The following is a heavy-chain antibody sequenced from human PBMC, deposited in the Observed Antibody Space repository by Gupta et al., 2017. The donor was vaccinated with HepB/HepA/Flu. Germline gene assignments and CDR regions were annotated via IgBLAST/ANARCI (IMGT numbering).Heavy chain of an antibody. CDR2: MNPNSGNT. V-gene: IGHV1-8*01. CDR1: GYTSTSYD. J-gene: IGHJ6*02. Sequence: QVQLVQSGAEVKKPGASVKVSCKASGYTSTSYDINWVRQATGQGLEWMGWMNPNSGNTGYAQKFQGRVTMTRNTSISTAYMELSSLRSEDTAVYXCASQPPYXFWSGYYPYGMDVWGQGTTVTVSS. CDR3: ASQPPYXFWSGYYPYGMDV. D-gene: IGHD3-3*01.